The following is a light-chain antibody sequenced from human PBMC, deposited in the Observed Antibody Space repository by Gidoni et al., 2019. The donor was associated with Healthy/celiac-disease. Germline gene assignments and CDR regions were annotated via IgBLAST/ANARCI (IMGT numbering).Light chain of an antibody. CDR1: QSVSSY. J-gene: IGKJ2*01. CDR3: QQRSNWHLYT. CDR2: DAS. V-gene: IGKV3-11*01. Sequence: EIVLTQSPATLSLSPGERATLSCRASQSVSSYLAWYQQKPGQAPRLLIYDASNRATGIPARFSGSGSGTDFTLTISSLEPEDFAVYYCQQRSNWHLYTFGQXTKLEIK.